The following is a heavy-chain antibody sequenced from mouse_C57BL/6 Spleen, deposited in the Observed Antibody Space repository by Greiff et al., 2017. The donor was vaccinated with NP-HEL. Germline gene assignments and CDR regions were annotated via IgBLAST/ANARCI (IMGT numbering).Heavy chain of an antibody. J-gene: IGHJ2*01. CDR1: GYAFTNYL. D-gene: IGHD3-2*02. Sequence: QVQLQQSGAELVRPGTSVKVSCKASGYAFTNYLIEWVKQRPGQGLEWIGVINPGSGGTNYNEKFKGKATLTVDKSSSTAYMQLSSLTSEDSAVYFGAAGGERTGSQLRLHFDYWGQGTTLTVSS. CDR2: INPGSGGT. V-gene: IGHV1-54*01. CDR3: AAGGERTGSQLRLHFDY.